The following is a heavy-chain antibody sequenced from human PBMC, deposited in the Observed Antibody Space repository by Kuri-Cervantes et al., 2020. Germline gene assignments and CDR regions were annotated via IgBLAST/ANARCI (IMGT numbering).Heavy chain of an antibody. D-gene: IGHD6-19*01. CDR3: ARCVGSGWYFNDY. V-gene: IGHV1-46*01. CDR2: INPSGGST. J-gene: IGHJ4*02. CDR1: GGTFSSYA. Sequence: GGSLRLSCKASGGTFSSYAISWVRQAPGQGLEWMGIINPSGGSTSYAQKFQGRVTMTRDTSTSTVYMELSSLRSEDTAVYYCARCVGSGWYFNDYWGQGTLVTVSS.